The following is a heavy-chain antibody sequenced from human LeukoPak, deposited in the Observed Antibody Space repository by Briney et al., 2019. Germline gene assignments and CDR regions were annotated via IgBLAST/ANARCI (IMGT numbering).Heavy chain of an antibody. J-gene: IGHJ3*02. CDR2: ISSIGSTI. V-gene: IGHV3-48*03. CDR3: ATGLLLFGVGAFDI. Sequence: AGGSLRLSCAASGFTFSSYEMNWVRQAPGKGLEWVSYISSIGSTIYYAGPVKSRFTISRDNAKNSLYLQMNSLRAEDTAVYYCATGLLLFGVGAFDIWGQGTMVTVSS. CDR1: GFTFSSYE. D-gene: IGHD3-22*01.